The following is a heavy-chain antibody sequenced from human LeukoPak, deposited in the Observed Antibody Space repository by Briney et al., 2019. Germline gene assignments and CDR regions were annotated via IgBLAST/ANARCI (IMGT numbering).Heavy chain of an antibody. CDR3: ARMGTNSSAWFAGYYYYYYMDV. D-gene: IGHD6-13*01. Sequence: SETLSLTCTVSRGSISGHYWSWIRRPPGKGLEWVGYVHYSGSTNYNPSLKSRVLISVDRSKNQFSLKLSAVTAADTALYYCARMGTNSSAWFAGYYYYYYMDVWGKGTTVTVSS. J-gene: IGHJ6*03. CDR1: RGSISGHY. CDR2: VHYSGST. V-gene: IGHV4-59*08.